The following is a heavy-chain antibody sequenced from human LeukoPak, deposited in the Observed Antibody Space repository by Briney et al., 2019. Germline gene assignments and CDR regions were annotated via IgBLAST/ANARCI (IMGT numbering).Heavy chain of an antibody. Sequence: SETLSLTCTVSGGSISSYYWSWIRQPPGKGLEWIGYIYTSGSTNYNPSLKSRVTMSVDTSKNQFSLRLSSVTAADTAVYYCARAISGSYPTYYYYYMDVWGKGTTVTVSS. CDR1: GGSISSYY. J-gene: IGHJ6*03. D-gene: IGHD1-26*01. CDR2: IYTSGST. V-gene: IGHV4-4*09. CDR3: ARAISGSYPTYYYYYMDV.